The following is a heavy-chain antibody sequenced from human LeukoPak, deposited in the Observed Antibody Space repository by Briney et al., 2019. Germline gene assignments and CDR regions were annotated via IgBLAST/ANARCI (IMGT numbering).Heavy chain of an antibody. V-gene: IGHV3-23*01. D-gene: IGHD4-17*01. Sequence: GGSLRLSCAASGFTFSSYAMSWVRQAPGKGLEWVSAISGSGGSTYYADSVKGRFTISRDNAKNTLYLQMNSLRAEDTAVYYCARDEPTVTTGPPVGSWGQGTLVTVSS. J-gene: IGHJ4*02. CDR3: ARDEPTVTTGPPVGS. CDR1: GFTFSSYA. CDR2: ISGSGGST.